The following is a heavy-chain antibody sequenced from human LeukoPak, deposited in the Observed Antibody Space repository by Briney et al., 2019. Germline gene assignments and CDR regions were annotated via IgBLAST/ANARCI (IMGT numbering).Heavy chain of an antibody. CDR3: ARKYFYGSAIDY. V-gene: IGHV1-18*01. Sequence: ASVKVSCKASGYTFSSYGITWVRQAPGQGLEWMGWMSAYNRNTNYAQKFQGRVTMTTDSSTSTAYMELRSLRSDDTAVYYCARKYFYGSAIDYWGQGTLVTVSS. D-gene: IGHD3-10*01. CDR2: MSAYNRNT. CDR1: GYTFSSYG. J-gene: IGHJ4*02.